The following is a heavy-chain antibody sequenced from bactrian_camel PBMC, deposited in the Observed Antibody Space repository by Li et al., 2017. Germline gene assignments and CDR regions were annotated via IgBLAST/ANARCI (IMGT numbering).Heavy chain of an antibody. CDR1: GVTNANMC. Sequence: VQLVESGGGSVQAGGSLRLSCQLAGVTNANMCASWFRQGPAMGHEGIAFFDYDGTITYVNSVKGRFTISSDSGKTTLYLQMNSLQPVDTAMYYCAARGPYCYTKLSVADFTYWGQGTQVTVS. CDR2: FDYDGTI. CDR3: AARGPYCYTKLSVADFTY. J-gene: IGHJ6*01. V-gene: IGHV3S10*01. D-gene: IGHD2*01.